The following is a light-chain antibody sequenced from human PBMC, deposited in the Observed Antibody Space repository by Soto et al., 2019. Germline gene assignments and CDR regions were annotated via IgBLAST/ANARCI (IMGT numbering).Light chain of an antibody. CDR2: SNH. CDR1: SSNIGSYT. V-gene: IGLV1-44*01. J-gene: IGLJ2*01. Sequence: QSVLTQPPSASGAPGQRVTISCSGSSSNIGSYTVIWYQQLPGTAPKLLIYSNHQRPSGVPDRSTGSKSGTSASLAISGLQSADEADYYCAAWDYSLNGPVFAGGTKLALL. CDR3: AAWDYSLNGPV.